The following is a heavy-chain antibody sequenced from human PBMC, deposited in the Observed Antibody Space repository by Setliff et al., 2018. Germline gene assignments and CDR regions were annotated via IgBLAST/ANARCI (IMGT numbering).Heavy chain of an antibody. CDR3: ARVTMVRGPIDY. V-gene: IGHV3-66*01. D-gene: IGHD3-10*01. CDR2: IYSSGNT. CDR1: GFAVSGAY. J-gene: IGHJ4*02. Sequence: GGSLRLSCAGSGFAVSGAYMSWVRQAPGKGLEWVSIIYSSGNTAYTDSVKGRFTISRDNSKNTLYLQMNSLRAGDTAVYYCARVTMVRGPIDYWGQGTLVTVSS.